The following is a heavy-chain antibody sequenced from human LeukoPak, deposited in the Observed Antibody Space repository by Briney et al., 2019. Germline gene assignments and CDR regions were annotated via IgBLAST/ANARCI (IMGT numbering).Heavy chain of an antibody. CDR1: GFTFSNYA. V-gene: IGHV3-23*01. CDR3: PRQSYASGWNPFDH. CDR2: ISGGGITT. Sequence: GGSLRLSCAASGFTFSNYAMSWVRQAPGKGLEWVSTISGGGITTYYADSAKGRFTISRDNSKNTMFLQMNSLRADDTAVYYCPRQSYASGWNPFDHWGQGTLVTVSS. D-gene: IGHD6-19*01. J-gene: IGHJ4*02.